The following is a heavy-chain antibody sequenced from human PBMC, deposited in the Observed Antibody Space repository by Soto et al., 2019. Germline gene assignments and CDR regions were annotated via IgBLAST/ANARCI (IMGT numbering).Heavy chain of an antibody. CDR3: AREGDSSGYFDY. J-gene: IGHJ4*02. D-gene: IGHD3-22*01. V-gene: IGHV4-59*01. Sequence: SETLSLTCTVSGGSISSYYWSWIRQPPGKGLEWIGYIYYSGSTNYNPSLKSRVTISVDTSKNQFSPKLSSVTAADTAVYYCAREGDSSGYFDYWGQGTLVTVSS. CDR1: GGSISSYY. CDR2: IYYSGST.